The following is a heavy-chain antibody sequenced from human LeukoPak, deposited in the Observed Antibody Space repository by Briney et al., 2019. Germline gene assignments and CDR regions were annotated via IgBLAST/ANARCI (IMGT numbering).Heavy chain of an antibody. Sequence: SETLSLTCTVSGGSISNYYWSWIRQSPGKGLEWLGYVYSSGSTNYNPSLKSRVTMSVDTSKNQFSLKLSSVTAADTAVYYCARDNYSSWSTDAFDIWGQGTMVTVSS. CDR3: ARDNYSSWSTDAFDI. J-gene: IGHJ3*02. CDR1: GGSISNYY. V-gene: IGHV4-59*12. CDR2: VYSSGST. D-gene: IGHD4-11*01.